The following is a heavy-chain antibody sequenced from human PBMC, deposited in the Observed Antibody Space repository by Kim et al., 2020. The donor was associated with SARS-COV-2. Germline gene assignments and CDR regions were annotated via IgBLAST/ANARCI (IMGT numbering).Heavy chain of an antibody. CDR3: TTEMGD. V-gene: IGHV3-15*01. J-gene: IGHJ4*02. D-gene: IGHD1-26*01. CDR2: IDGGTT. Sequence: IDGGTTDYAAPVKGRFTISRDDSQDILYLQMSSLRTEDTAVYYCTTEMGDWGRGTLVTVSS.